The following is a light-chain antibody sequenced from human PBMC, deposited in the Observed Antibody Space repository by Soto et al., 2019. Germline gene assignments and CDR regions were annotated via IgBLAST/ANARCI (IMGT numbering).Light chain of an antibody. CDR2: KAA. Sequence: DIQMTQSPSTLSASVGDRVTITCRASQSISSWLAWYQQKPGKAPKLLIYKAASLESGVPSRFSGSGSGTEFTLTISSLQPDDFATYYCQPYNSPLTFGGGTKVEIK. V-gene: IGKV1-5*03. J-gene: IGKJ4*01. CDR1: QSISSW. CDR3: QPYNSPLT.